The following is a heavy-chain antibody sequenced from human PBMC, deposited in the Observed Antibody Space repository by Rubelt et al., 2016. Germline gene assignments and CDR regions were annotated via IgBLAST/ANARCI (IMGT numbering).Heavy chain of an antibody. J-gene: IGHJ4*02. V-gene: IGHV4-39*01. CDR2: ISHSGST. CDR1: GGSISSSNYY. CDR3: GRGFSGFYFWVDS. D-gene: IGHD3-22*01. Sequence: QVQLQESGPRLVKPSETLSLTCTVSGGSISSSNYYWGWIRQPPGKGLEWIGSISHSGSTYYNPSLKSRVTISVDTSKNQFSRKLSSVTAADTAVYFCGRGFSGFYFWVDSWGRGALVTVSS.